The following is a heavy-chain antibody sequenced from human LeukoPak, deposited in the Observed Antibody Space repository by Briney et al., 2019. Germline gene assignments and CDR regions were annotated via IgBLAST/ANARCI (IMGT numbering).Heavy chain of an antibody. J-gene: IGHJ6*04. CDR1: GFTFSSYG. V-gene: IGHV3-30*18. D-gene: IGHD6-19*01. CDR3: AKVGAVAGTGYYYYGMDV. CDR2: ISYDGSNK. Sequence: PGGSLRLSCAASGFTFSSYGMHWVRQAPGKGLEWVAVISYDGSNKYYADSVKGRFTISRDNSKNTLYLQMNSLRAEDTAVYYCAKVGAVAGTGYYYYGMDVWGKGTTVTVSS.